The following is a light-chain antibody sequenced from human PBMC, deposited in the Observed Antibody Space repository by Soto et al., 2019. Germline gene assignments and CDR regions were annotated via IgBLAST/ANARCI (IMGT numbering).Light chain of an antibody. V-gene: IGKV1-5*01. CDR3: XXYHSYSWT. CDR1: QSITKW. J-gene: IGKJ1*01. Sequence: DIQMTQSPSTLSASVGDRVTITCRASQSITKWMAWYQQKPGKAPKLLIYDASSLESGVPSRFSGSRSGTDFTLTISXLXPXXXXXXXXXXYHSYSWTFGQGTKVEIQ. CDR2: DAS.